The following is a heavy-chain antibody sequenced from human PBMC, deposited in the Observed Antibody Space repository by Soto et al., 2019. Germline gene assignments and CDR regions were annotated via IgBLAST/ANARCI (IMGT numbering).Heavy chain of an antibody. CDR2: IDYSGYT. Sequence: VQLQESGPGLVKPSQTLSLTCTVSGGSINSGGYYWIWIRQHPGKGLEWIGHIDYSGYTSYNPSLKSRLTVSVDTSKTQFSLRLTSVTAADAALYYCATSYCRSTNCPYYFDYWGQGTLVTGS. D-gene: IGHD2-2*01. CDR3: ATSYCRSTNCPYYFDY. V-gene: IGHV4-31*03. CDR1: GGSINSGGYY. J-gene: IGHJ4*02.